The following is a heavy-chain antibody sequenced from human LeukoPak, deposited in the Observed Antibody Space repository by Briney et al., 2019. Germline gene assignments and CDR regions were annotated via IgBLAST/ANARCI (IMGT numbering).Heavy chain of an antibody. CDR1: GFTFSSYW. V-gene: IGHV3-74*01. D-gene: IGHD2-21*02. CDR2: INSDGSST. CDR3: ARECGGDCWDAFVI. J-gene: IGHJ3*02. Sequence: QTGGSLRLSCATSGFTFSSYWMHWVRQAPGKGLVWVSRINSDGSSTSYADFVKGRFTISRDNAKNTLYLQMNSLRAEDTAVYYCARECGGDCWDAFVIWGQGTMVTVSS.